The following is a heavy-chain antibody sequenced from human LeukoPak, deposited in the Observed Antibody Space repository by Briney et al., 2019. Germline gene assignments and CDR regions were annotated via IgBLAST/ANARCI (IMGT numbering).Heavy chain of an antibody. CDR1: GFTFSSYG. J-gene: IGHJ6*03. V-gene: IGHV3-21*04. Sequence: AGGSLRLSCAASGFTFSSYGMNWVRQAPGKGLEWVSSISSSSSYIYYADSVEGRFTISRDNAKNSLYLQINSLRAEDTAVYYCAKVYGGYISHYYMDVWGKGTTVTVSS. CDR2: ISSSSSYI. CDR3: AKVYGGYISHYYMDV. D-gene: IGHD5-12*01.